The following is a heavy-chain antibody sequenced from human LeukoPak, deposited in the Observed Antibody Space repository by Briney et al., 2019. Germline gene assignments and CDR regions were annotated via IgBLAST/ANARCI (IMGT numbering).Heavy chain of an antibody. Sequence: SGALSLTCTVSGGSIRSYYWSWIRQPPGEGLGWSGYIYYSGSTNYTPSLKGRVTISVDTSKNQFSLKLSSVTAPDTAVYYCARAGGSWLHHWGQGTLVTVSS. D-gene: IGHD3-16*01. CDR2: IYYSGST. V-gene: IGHV4-59*12. J-gene: IGHJ5*02. CDR1: GGSIRSYY. CDR3: ARAGGSWLHH.